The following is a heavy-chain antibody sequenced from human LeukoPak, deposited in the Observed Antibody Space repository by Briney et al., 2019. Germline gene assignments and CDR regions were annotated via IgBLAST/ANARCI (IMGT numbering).Heavy chain of an antibody. CDR2: INHSGST. J-gene: IGHJ3*02. CDR3: ARDLGIQLYSDAFDI. CDR1: GGSFSGYY. V-gene: IGHV4-34*01. D-gene: IGHD5-18*01. Sequence: SETLSLTCAVYGGSFSGYYWSWIRQPPGKGLEWIGEINHSGSTNYNPSLKSRVTISVDTSKNQFSLKLSSVTAADTAVYYCARDLGIQLYSDAFDIWGQGTMVTVYS.